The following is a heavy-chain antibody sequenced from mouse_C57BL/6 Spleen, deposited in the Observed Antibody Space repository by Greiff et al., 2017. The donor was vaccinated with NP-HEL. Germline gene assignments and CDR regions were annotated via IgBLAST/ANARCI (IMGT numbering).Heavy chain of an antibody. J-gene: IGHJ3*01. V-gene: IGHV1-69*01. CDR1: GYTFTSYW. D-gene: IGHD2-5*01. Sequence: VQLQQSGAELVMPGASVKLSCKASGYTFTSYWMHWVKQRPGQGLEWIGEIDPTDSYTNYNQKFKGKSTLTVDKSSSSAYMQISSMTSEDSAVYYCARRGYSNLFAYWGQGTLVTVSA. CDR2: IDPTDSYT. CDR3: ARRGYSNLFAY.